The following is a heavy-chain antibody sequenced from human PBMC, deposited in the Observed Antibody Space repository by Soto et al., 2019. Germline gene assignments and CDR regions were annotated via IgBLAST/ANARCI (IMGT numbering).Heavy chain of an antibody. Sequence: QVQLVQSGAEVKKPGSSVKVSCKASGGTVSSYTFSWVRQAPGQGLEWMGRIIPNLGITNYAQKFQGRITIIVDKSTSTAYMELSSLRSEDTAVYYCARDKGYCSGASCPDFDYWGQGTLVTDSS. CDR2: IIPNLGIT. CDR3: ARDKGYCSGASCPDFDY. J-gene: IGHJ4*02. V-gene: IGHV1-69*08. D-gene: IGHD2-15*01. CDR1: GGTVSSYT.